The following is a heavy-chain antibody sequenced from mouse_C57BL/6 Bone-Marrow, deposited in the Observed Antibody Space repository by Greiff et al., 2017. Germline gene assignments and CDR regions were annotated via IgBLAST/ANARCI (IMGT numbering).Heavy chain of an antibody. CDR2: ISSGSSTI. CDR3: ARLGKLGAFAY. V-gene: IGHV5-17*01. Sequence: EVKLMESGGGLVKPGGSLKLSCAASGFTFSDYGMHWVRQAPEKGLEWVAYISSGSSTIYYADTVKGRFTISRDNAKNTLFLQMTSLRSEDTAMYYCARLGKLGAFAYWGQGTLVTVSA. CDR1: GFTFSDYG. J-gene: IGHJ3*01. D-gene: IGHD4-1*01.